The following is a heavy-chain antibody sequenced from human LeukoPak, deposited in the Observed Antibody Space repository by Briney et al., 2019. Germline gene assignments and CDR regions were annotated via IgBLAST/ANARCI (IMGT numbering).Heavy chain of an antibody. CDR2: MHYSGST. D-gene: IGHD6-19*01. V-gene: IGHV4-59*01. J-gene: IGHJ4*02. CDR1: GGSISSYY. Sequence: PSETLSLTCTVSGGSISSYYWSWIRQSPGKGLEWIGFMHYSGSTNYNPSLKSRVTISVDTSKNQFSLKLSSVTAADTAVYYCATWGAIVAGNDYWGQGTLVTVSS. CDR3: ATWGAIVAGNDY.